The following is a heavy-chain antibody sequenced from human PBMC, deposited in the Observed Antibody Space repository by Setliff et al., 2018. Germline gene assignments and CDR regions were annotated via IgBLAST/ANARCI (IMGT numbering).Heavy chain of an antibody. V-gene: IGHV4-4*07. CDR3: ARVSTVTTWPYYYYMDV. D-gene: IGHD4-4*01. CDR2: IYTSGST. Sequence: SETLSLTCTVSGGSISSYYWSWIRQPAGKGLEWIGRIYTSGSTNYNPSHKSRVTMSVDTSRNQFSLKLSSVTAADTAVYYCARVSTVTTWPYYYYMDVWGKGTTVTVSS. J-gene: IGHJ6*03. CDR1: GGSISSYY.